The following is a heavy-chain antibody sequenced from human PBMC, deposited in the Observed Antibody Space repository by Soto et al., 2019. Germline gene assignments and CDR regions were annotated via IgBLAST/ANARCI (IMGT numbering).Heavy chain of an antibody. Sequence: GGSLRLSCAASGFTFCSSWMHWVRQAPGKELEWVSRVSDDGSNTNYADSVKGRFTISRDNAKNSLYLQMNSLRAEDTTVYYCSRDNYYYYYMDVWGKGTMVTVSS. V-gene: IGHV3-74*01. CDR1: GFTFCSSW. CDR3: SRDNYYYYYMDV. J-gene: IGHJ6*03. CDR2: VSDDGSNT.